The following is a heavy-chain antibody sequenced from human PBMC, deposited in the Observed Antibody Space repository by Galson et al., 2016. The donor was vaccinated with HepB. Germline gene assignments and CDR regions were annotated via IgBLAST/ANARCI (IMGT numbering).Heavy chain of an antibody. D-gene: IGHD4-23*01. CDR2: INTKTGNP. Sequence: SVKVSCKASGYVFTSYVMNWVRQAPGQSLEWMGWINTKTGNPVYAQAFTGRFVFSVDTSATTAYLQISSLRADDTAVYYCVRGCTTELTPTGIWGQGVLVTVSS. J-gene: IGHJ1*01. CDR3: VRGCTTELTPTGI. CDR1: GYVFTSYV. V-gene: IGHV7-4-1*02.